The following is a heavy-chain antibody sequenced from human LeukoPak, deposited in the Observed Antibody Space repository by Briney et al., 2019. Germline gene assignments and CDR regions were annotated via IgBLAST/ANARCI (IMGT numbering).Heavy chain of an antibody. D-gene: IGHD2-15*01. CDR2: ITSSSTV. J-gene: IGHJ4*02. V-gene: IGHV3-48*04. Sequence: PGGSLRLSCAASGFTFSNYSMNWVRQAPGKGREWVSYITSSSTVYYAGSVKCRFTISRDNPKNSLFLQMNSLRAEDTAVYYCARDYCSGPKCYFIDYWGQGALVTVSS. CDR1: GFTFSNYS. CDR3: ARDYCSGPKCYFIDY.